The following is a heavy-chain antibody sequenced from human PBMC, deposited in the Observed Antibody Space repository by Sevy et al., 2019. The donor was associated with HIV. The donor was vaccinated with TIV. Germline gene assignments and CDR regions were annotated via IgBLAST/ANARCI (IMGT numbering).Heavy chain of an antibody. D-gene: IGHD3-16*01. J-gene: IGHJ6*02. Sequence: GGSLRLSCAASTFTFNDYWMNWVRQAPGKGLEWVANINQHGSEKYFVDSVKGRFTISRDNAKNSLYLQMNSLRAEGTAVYYCARWGGGLDVWGQGTTVTVSS. CDR2: INQHGSEK. CDR1: TFTFNDYW. CDR3: ARWGGGLDV. V-gene: IGHV3-7*01.